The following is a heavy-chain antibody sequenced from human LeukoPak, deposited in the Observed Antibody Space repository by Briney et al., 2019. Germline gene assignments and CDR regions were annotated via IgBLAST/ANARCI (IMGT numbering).Heavy chain of an antibody. CDR2: IRYDGSDK. D-gene: IGHD3-10*01. CDR1: GFTFSSYG. J-gene: IGHJ4*02. V-gene: IGHV3-30*02. CDR3: ANLPLVRGVILAVVY. Sequence: GGSLRLSCAASGFTFSSYGMHWVRQAPGKGLEWVAFIRYDGSDKYYADSVKGRFTISRDNSKNTLYLQMNSLRAEDTAVYYCANLPLVRGVILAVVYWGQGTLVTVPS.